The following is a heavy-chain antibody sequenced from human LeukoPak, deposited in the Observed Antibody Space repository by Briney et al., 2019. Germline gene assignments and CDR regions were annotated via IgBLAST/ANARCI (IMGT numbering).Heavy chain of an antibody. CDR1: GFTFTNYA. D-gene: IGHD3-3*01. Sequence: GRSLRLSCAASGFTFTNYARHGVRQAPGKGLEWVAGISHDGSNKYYADSVKGRFTISRDNSKNKLYLQMNSLRAEDTAVYYCARDSGITIFGVVNFWGQGTLVTVSS. CDR3: ARDSGITIFGVVNF. V-gene: IGHV3-30*04. CDR2: ISHDGSNK. J-gene: IGHJ4*02.